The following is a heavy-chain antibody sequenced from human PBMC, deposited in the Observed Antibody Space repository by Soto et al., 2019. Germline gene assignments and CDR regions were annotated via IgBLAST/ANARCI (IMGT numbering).Heavy chain of an antibody. D-gene: IGHD5-12*01. Sequence: GGSLRLSCAASGFTFSSYGMHWVRQAPGKGLEWVAVISYDGSNKYYADSVKGRLTISRDNPKNTLYLQMNSLRGEDTAVYYCAKDNGSGCDWLRVGDASDIWGQGTMVTVSS. CDR2: ISYDGSNK. J-gene: IGHJ3*02. CDR1: GFTFSSYG. V-gene: IGHV3-30*18. CDR3: AKDNGSGCDWLRVGDASDI.